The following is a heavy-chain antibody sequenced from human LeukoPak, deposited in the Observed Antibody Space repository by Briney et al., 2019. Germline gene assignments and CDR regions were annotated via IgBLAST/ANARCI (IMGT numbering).Heavy chain of an antibody. Sequence: GGSLRLSCAASGFTFSSYAMHWVRQAPGKGLEWVAVISYDGSNKYYADSVKGRFTISRDNSKNTLYLQMNSLRAEDTAVYYCARDEHYDSSGYYSSWGQNYFDYWGQGTLVTVSS. CDR2: ISYDGSNK. CDR1: GFTFSSYA. V-gene: IGHV3-30-3*01. J-gene: IGHJ4*02. CDR3: ARDEHYDSSGYYSSWGQNYFDY. D-gene: IGHD3-22*01.